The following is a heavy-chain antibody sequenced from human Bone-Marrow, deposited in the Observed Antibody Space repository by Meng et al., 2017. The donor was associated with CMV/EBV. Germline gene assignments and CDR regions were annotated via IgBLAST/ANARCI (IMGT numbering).Heavy chain of an antibody. V-gene: IGHV3-11*04. D-gene: IGHD2-2*01. CDR1: GFTFSDYY. CDR3: ARDADIVVVPAYFDY. CDR2: ISSSGSTI. J-gene: IGHJ4*02. Sequence: GGSLRLSCAASGFTFSDYYMSWIRQAPGKGLEWVSYISSSGSTIYYADSVKGRFTISRDNAKNSLYLQMNSLRAEDTAVYYCARDADIVVVPAYFDYWGQGTLVTVSS.